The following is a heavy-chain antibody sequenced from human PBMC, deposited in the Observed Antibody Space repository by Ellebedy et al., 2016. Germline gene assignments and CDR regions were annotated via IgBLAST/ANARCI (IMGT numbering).Heavy chain of an antibody. CDR2: INPNSGGT. D-gene: IGHD5-12*01. CDR1: GYTFTGYY. J-gene: IGHJ4*02. CDR3: ARVMNPHSGYDGGGYFDY. V-gene: IGHV1-2*02. Sequence: ASVKVSXXASGYTFTGYYMHWVRQAPGQGLEWMGWINPNSGGTNYAQKFQGRVTMTRDTSISTAYMELSRLRSDDTAVYYCARVMNPHSGYDGGGYFDYWGQGTLVTVSS.